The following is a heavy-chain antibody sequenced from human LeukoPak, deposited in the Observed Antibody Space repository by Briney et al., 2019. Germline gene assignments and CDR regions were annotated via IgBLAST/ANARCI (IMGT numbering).Heavy chain of an antibody. D-gene: IGHD1-1*01. Sequence: SETLSLTCTVSGGSISSSSYYWGWIRQPPGKGLEWIGSIYYSGSTYYNPSLKSRVTISVDTSKNQFSLKLSSVTAADTAVYYCAGLRLQNLHAFDIWGQGTMVTVSS. V-gene: IGHV4-39*01. J-gene: IGHJ3*02. CDR1: GGSISSSSYY. CDR2: IYYSGST. CDR3: AGLRLQNLHAFDI.